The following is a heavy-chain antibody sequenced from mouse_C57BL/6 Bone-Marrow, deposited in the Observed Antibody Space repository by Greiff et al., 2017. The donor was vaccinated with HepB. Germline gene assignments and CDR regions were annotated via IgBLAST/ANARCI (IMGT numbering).Heavy chain of an antibody. Sequence: EVQLQQSGPELVKPGASVKLSCKASGYTFTDYYMNWVKQSHGKSLEWIGDINLNNGGTSYNQKFKGKATLTVDTSSSTAYMELRSLTSEDSAVYYCARSLTGPRFDYWGQGTALTVSS. D-gene: IGHD4-1*01. V-gene: IGHV1-26*01. CDR1: GYTFTDYY. CDR3: ARSLTGPRFDY. J-gene: IGHJ2*01. CDR2: INLNNGGT.